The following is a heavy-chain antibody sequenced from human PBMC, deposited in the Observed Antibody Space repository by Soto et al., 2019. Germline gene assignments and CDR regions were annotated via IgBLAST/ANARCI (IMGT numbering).Heavy chain of an antibody. CDR1: GFTFSSYS. Sequence: GGSLRLSCAASGFTFSSYSMNWVRQAPGKGLEWVSYISSSGGTIYYADSVKDRFTISRDNAKNSLYLQMNSLRDEDTAVYYCARGDDILTGTLDYWGQGTLVTV. V-gene: IGHV3-48*02. D-gene: IGHD3-9*01. CDR2: ISSSGGTI. CDR3: ARGDDILTGTLDY. J-gene: IGHJ4*02.